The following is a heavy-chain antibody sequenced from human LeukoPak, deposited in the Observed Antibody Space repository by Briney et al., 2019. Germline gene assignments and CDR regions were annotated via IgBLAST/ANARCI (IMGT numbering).Heavy chain of an antibody. D-gene: IGHD3-16*02. CDR3: ARGDALWGSYRYEDY. V-gene: IGHV4-31*03. Sequence: SETLSLTCTVSGGSISSGGYYWSWIRQHPGKGLEWIGYIYYSGSTYYNPSLKSRVTISVDTSKNQFSLKLSSVTAADTAVYYCARGDALWGSYRYEDYWGQGTLVTVSS. J-gene: IGHJ4*02. CDR1: GGSISSGGYY. CDR2: IYYSGST.